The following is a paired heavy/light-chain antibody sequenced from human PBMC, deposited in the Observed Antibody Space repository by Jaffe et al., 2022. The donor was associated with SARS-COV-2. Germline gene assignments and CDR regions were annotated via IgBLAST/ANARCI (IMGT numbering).Light chain of an antibody. CDR2: MAS. V-gene: IGKV2-28*01. CDR3: MQALQTPRT. CDR1: QSLLDSNGYNY. Sequence: DIVMTQSPVSLPVTPGEPASISCRSSQSLLDSNGYNYLDWYLQKPGQSPQVLIYMASNRASGVPDRFSGSGSGTDFTLKISRVEAEDVGVYYCMQALQTPRTFGQGTKLEIK. J-gene: IGKJ2*01.
Heavy chain of an antibody. V-gene: IGHV4-39*01. J-gene: IGHJ6*02. Sequence: QLQLQESGPGLVKPSETLSLTCAVSGGSISTSDYYWGWIRQAPGKGLEWIGSIYYSGSTYYNPSLQSRVTMSVDTSKNQFSLKLTSVTAADTAVYYCANTGPGYYYGLDVWGQGTTVTVSS. CDR2: IYYSGST. CDR3: ANTGPGYYYGLDV. CDR1: GGSISTSDYY.